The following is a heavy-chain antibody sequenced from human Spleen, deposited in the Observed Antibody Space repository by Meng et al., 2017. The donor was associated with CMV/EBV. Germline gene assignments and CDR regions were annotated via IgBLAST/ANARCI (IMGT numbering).Heavy chain of an antibody. D-gene: IGHD6-6*01. J-gene: IGHJ4*02. CDR2: INPNSGGT. Sequence: QVQLVQSGAEVKKPGASVKVSCKASGYTFTSYAISWVRQAPGQGLEWMGWINPNSGGTNYAQKFQGRVTMTRDTSISTAYMELSRLRSDDTAVYYCARPEYSSSPLDYWGQGTLVTVSS. V-gene: IGHV1-2*02. CDR1: GYTFTSYA. CDR3: ARPEYSSSPLDY.